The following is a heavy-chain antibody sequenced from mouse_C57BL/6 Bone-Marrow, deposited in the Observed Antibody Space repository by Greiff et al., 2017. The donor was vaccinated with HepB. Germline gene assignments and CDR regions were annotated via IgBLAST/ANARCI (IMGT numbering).Heavy chain of an antibody. Sequence: VQLKQSGPELVKPGASVKIPCKASGYTFTDYNMDWVKQSHGKSLEWIGDINPNNGGTIYNQKFKGKATLTVDKSSSTAYMELRSLTSEDTAVYYCASYYDYDPYYFDYWGQGTTLTVSS. CDR2: INPNNGGT. D-gene: IGHD2-4*01. CDR1: GYTFTDYN. J-gene: IGHJ2*01. V-gene: IGHV1-18*01. CDR3: ASYYDYDPYYFDY.